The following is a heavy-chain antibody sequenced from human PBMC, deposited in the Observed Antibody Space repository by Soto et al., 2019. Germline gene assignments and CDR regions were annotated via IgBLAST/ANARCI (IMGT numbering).Heavy chain of an antibody. CDR3: AGDWLRRDDILTPSWNFNL. CDR2: ISFNGRKK. J-gene: IGHJ2*01. D-gene: IGHD3-9*01. Sequence: QEQLVESGGGVVRPGKSLRLSCEASGFNFTYNAMHWVRQAPGKGLEWVAVISFNGRKKFYARSVKGRFTISRDNSKNTLYLQSNDLRPGDTAVYYCAGDWLRRDDILTPSWNFNLWGQGTLVTAS. CDR1: GFNFTYNA. V-gene: IGHV3-30*04.